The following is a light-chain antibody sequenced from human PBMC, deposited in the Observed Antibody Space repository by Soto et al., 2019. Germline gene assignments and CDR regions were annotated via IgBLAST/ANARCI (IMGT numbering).Light chain of an antibody. CDR3: KQATQFPRT. CDR1: QSLVHADGSTY. J-gene: IGKJ1*01. Sequence: DIVMTQSPLSSPVTLGQPASISCRSSQSLVHADGSTYLSWLQQRPGQPPRLLIYKISNRLSGVPDRFSGSGSGTYFTLKISRVEAEDVVVYYCKQATQFPRTFGQGTKVEIK. CDR2: KIS. V-gene: IGKV2-24*01.